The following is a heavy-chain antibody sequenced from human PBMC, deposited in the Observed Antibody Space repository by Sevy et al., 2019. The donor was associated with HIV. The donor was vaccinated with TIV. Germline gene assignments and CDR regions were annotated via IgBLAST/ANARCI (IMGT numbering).Heavy chain of an antibody. J-gene: IGHJ6*02. Sequence: GGSLRLSCAASGFTFSSYAMNWVRQAPGKGLEWVALISYDGNNKYYADSVKGRFTISRDISKNTLDLQMNSLRGEDTAFYYCARGLAALPGYYYGLDVWGQGTTVTVSS. CDR2: ISYDGNNK. CDR1: GFTFSSYA. V-gene: IGHV3-30*04. CDR3: ARGLAALPGYYYGLDV. D-gene: IGHD6-6*01.